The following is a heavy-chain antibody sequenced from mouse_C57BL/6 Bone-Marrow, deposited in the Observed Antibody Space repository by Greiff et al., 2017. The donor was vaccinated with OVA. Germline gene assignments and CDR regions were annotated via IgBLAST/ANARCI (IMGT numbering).Heavy chain of an antibody. CDR2: IYPGSGNT. V-gene: IGHV1-76*01. CDR3: ARSLLGY. J-gene: IGHJ2*01. CDR1: GYTFTDYY. Sequence: VKVVESGAELVRPGASVKLSCKASGYTFTDYYINWVKQRPGQGLEWIARIYPGSGNTYYNEKFKGKATLTAEKSSSTAYMQLSSLTSEDSAVYFCARSLLGYWGQGTTLTVSS.